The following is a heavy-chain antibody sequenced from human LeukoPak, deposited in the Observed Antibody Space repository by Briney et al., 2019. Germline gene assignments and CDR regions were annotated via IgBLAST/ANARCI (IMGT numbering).Heavy chain of an antibody. J-gene: IGHJ4*02. CDR2: ISNDEKTK. V-gene: IGHV3-30*04. CDR1: GFTFTNFA. D-gene: IGHD3-10*01. Sequence: GGSLRLSCAASGFTFTNFARHWVRQAPGKGLEWVAVISNDEKTKYYADSVKGRFTISRDNSKNTLYLQMNSLRAEDTAIYYCGTVRGSSGTYYIDYWGQGTLVTVSS. CDR3: GTVRGSSGTYYIDY.